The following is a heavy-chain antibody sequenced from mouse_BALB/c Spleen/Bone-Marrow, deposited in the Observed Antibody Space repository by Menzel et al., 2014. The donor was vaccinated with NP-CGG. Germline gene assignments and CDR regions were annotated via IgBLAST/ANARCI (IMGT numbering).Heavy chain of an antibody. J-gene: IGHJ2*01. Sequence: VQLVESGAELMKPGASVKISCKATGYTFSRYWIEWVKQRPGHGLEWIGEILPGNGDTNYNENFKGKATFTADTSSNTAYMQLGSLTSEDSAVYYCVRFHYYFDYWGQGTTLTVSS. CDR2: ILPGNGDT. CDR3: VRFHYYFDY. V-gene: IGHV1-9*01. CDR1: GYTFSRYW.